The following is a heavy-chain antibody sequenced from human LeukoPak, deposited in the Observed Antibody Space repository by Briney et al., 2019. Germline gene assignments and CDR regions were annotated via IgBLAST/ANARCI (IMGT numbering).Heavy chain of an antibody. CDR2: ISAYNGNT. CDR1: GYTFTSYG. D-gene: IGHD3-10*01. V-gene: IGHV1-18*01. J-gene: IGHJ4*02. CDR3: ARAPRLLWFAELPPIFDY. Sequence: ASVKVSCKASGYTFTSYGISWVRQAPGEGLEWMGWISAYNGNTNYAQTLEGRVTMTTDTFTRTAYMEMRSLRSDHTAVYYCARAPRLLWFAELPPIFDYWGQGTLVTVSS.